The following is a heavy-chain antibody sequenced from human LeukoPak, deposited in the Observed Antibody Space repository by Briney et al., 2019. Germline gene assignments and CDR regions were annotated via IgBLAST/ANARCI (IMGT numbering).Heavy chain of an antibody. D-gene: IGHD3-22*01. CDR2: INHSGST. CDR1: GGSFSGYY. Sequence: SETLSLTCAVYGGSFSGYYWSWLRQPPGKGLEWIGEINHSGSTNYNPSLKSRVTISVDTSKNQFSLKLSSVTAADTAVYYCARAETYDGIDYWGQGTLVTVSS. CDR3: ARAETYDGIDY. V-gene: IGHV4-34*01. J-gene: IGHJ4*02.